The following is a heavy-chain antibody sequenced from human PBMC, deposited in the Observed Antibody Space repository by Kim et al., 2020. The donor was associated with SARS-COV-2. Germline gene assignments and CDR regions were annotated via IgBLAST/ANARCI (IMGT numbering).Heavy chain of an antibody. Sequence: GGSLRLSCAASGFTFSSYGMHWVRQAPGKGLEWVAVIWYDGSNKYYADSVKGRFTISRDNSKNTLYLQMNSLRAEDTAVYYCAKAPLGVVTHSDYWGQGTLVTVSS. V-gene: IGHV3-33*06. D-gene: IGHD3-16*01. CDR2: IWYDGSNK. CDR1: GFTFSSYG. J-gene: IGHJ4*02. CDR3: AKAPLGVVTHSDY.